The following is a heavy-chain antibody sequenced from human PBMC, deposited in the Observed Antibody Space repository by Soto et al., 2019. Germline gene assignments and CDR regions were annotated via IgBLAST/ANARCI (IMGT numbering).Heavy chain of an antibody. V-gene: IGHV3-33*01. D-gene: IGHD6-19*01. CDR3: AREWGSGWPVFDY. CDR2: IWYDGSNK. Sequence: QVQLVESGGGVVQPGRSLRLSCAASGFTFSSYGMHWVRQAPGKGLECVAVIWYDGSNKYYADSVKGRFTISRDNSKNTLYLQMNSLRAEDTAVYYCAREWGSGWPVFDYWGQGTLVTVSS. CDR1: GFTFSSYG. J-gene: IGHJ4*02.